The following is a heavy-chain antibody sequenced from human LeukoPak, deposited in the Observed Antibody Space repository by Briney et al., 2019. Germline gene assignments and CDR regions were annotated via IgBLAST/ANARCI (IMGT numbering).Heavy chain of an antibody. V-gene: IGHV3-9*01. Sequence: GGSLRLSCAASGFTFDDYAMHWVRQAPGKGLEWVSGISWNSGSIGYADSVKGRFTISRDNAKNSLYLQMNSLRAEDTAVYYCARDKIKGYWGQGTLVTVSS. CDR2: ISWNSGSI. CDR1: GFTFDDYA. CDR3: ARDKIKGY. J-gene: IGHJ4*02.